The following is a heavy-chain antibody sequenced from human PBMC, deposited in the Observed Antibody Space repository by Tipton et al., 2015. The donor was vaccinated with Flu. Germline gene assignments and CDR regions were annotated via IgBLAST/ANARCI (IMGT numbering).Heavy chain of an antibody. Sequence: SLRLSCAASGFTFSSYGMHWVRQAPGKGLEWVAVIWYDGSNKYYADSVKGRFTISRDNSKNTLYLQMNSLRAEDTAVYYCAREVYCSGGSCYRAFDIWGQGKMVTVSS. CDR1: GFTFSSYG. V-gene: IGHV3-33*01. J-gene: IGHJ3*02. CDR2: IWYDGSNK. CDR3: AREVYCSGGSCYRAFDI. D-gene: IGHD2-15*01.